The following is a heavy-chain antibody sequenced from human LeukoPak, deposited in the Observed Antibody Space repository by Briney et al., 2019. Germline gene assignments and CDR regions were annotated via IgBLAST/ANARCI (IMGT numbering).Heavy chain of an antibody. CDR1: GFTFSSYW. CDR2: IKQDGSEK. CDR3: GSSVFNYVVDY. J-gene: IGHJ4*02. D-gene: IGHD3-22*01. V-gene: IGHV3-7*01. Sequence: GGSLRLSCAASGFTFSSYWMSWVRQAPGKGLEWVANIKQDGSEKYYVDSVKGRFTISRDNAKNSLYLQMNSLRAEDTAVYYCGSSVFNYVVDYGAQGPLVTFSS.